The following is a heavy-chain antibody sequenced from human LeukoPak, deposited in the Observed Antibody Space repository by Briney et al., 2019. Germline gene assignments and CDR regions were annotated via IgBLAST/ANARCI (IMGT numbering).Heavy chain of an antibody. Sequence: NPSETLSLTCTVSGGSISSGSNYWGWIRQPPGKGLEWIGSIYYSGSTYYNPSLKSRVTISVDTSKNQFSLKLSSVTAADTAVYYCVRHISVVRGETFDFWGQGSLDTVSS. D-gene: IGHD3-10*01. V-gene: IGHV4-39*01. CDR1: GGSISSGSNY. J-gene: IGHJ4*02. CDR2: IYYSGST. CDR3: VRHISVVRGETFDF.